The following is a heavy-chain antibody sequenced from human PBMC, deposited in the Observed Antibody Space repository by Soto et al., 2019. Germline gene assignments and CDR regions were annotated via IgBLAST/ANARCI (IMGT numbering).Heavy chain of an antibody. V-gene: IGHV4-61*01. D-gene: IGHD2-21*02. Sequence: SETLSLTCTVSGGSVSSGSYYWSWIRQPPGKGLEWIGYIYYSGSTNYSPSLKSRVTISVDTSKNQFSLKLSSVTAADTAVYYCARGLRGVVVVTAIPSYYGMDVWGQGTTVTVSS. J-gene: IGHJ6*02. CDR3: ARGLRGVVVVTAIPSYYGMDV. CDR1: GGSVSSGSYY. CDR2: IYYSGST.